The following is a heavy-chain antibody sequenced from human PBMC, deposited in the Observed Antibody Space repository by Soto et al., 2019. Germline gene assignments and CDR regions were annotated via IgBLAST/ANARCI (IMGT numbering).Heavy chain of an antibody. CDR2: ISGTGGST. CDR1: GFTFSSYA. D-gene: IGHD3-16*01. CDR3: AKVRPSLGGTGRGAMDV. V-gene: IGHV3-23*01. Sequence: EVQLLESGGGLVQPGGSLRLSCAASGFTFSSYAMSWVRQSPGNGLEWVSAISGTGGSTYYANSVKGRFTVSRDNSKDTLYLQMRGLRADDTAVYYCAKVRPSLGGTGRGAMDVWGQGTTVTVSS. J-gene: IGHJ6*02.